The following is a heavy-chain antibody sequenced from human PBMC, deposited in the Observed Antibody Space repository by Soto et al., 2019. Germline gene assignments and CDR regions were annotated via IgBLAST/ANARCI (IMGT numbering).Heavy chain of an antibody. CDR3: ARAYDFWRRNWFDP. V-gene: IGHV4-34*01. CDR1: GGSFSGYY. D-gene: IGHD3-3*01. Sequence: SETLSLTCAVYGGSFSGYYWSWIRQPPGKGLEWIGEINHSGSTNYNPSLKSRVTISVDTSKNQFSLKLSSVTAADTAVYYCARAYDFWRRNWFDPWGQGTLVTVS. J-gene: IGHJ5*02. CDR2: INHSGST.